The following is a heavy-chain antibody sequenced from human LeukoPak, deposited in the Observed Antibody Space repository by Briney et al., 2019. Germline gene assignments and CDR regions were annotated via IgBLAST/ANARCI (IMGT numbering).Heavy chain of an antibody. D-gene: IGHD4-17*01. CDR2: ISSSGSTI. Sequence: GGSLRLSCAASGFTLSDYHMSWIRQAPGKGLEWVSYISSSGSTIYYADSVKGRFTISRDNAKNSLYLQMNSLRAEDTAVYYCARALDYGVGMDVWGQGTTVTVSS. V-gene: IGHV3-11*01. CDR3: ARALDYGVGMDV. J-gene: IGHJ6*02. CDR1: GFTLSDYH.